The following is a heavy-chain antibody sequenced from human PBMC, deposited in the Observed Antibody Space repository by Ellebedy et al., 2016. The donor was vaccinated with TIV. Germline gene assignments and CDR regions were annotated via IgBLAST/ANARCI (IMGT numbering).Heavy chain of an antibody. CDR1: GFTFSRSW. CDR2: IRQDGSDK. J-gene: IGHJ4*02. CDR3: ATSRSLDY. D-gene: IGHD3-10*01. Sequence: PGGSLRLSCAVSGFTFSRSWMRLVPQAPGKGLEWVANIRQDGSDKYYVDSVKGRFTISRDNAKNSLYLQMNSLKAEDTAVYYCATSRSLDYGGQGTLVTVSS. V-gene: IGHV3-7*03.